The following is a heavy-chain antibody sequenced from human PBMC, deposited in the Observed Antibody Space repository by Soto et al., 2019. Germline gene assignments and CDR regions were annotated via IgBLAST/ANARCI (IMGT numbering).Heavy chain of an antibody. V-gene: IGHV1-69*08. Sequence: QVQLVQSGAEVKKPGSSVKVSCKASGGTFSSYTISWVRQAPGQGLEWMGRIIPILGIANYAQKFQGRVTITADKXXSXAXXELSSLRSEDTAVYYCARDPAFGDGYNYVDYWVDYWGQGTLVTVSS. CDR3: ARDPAFGDGYNYVDYWVDY. D-gene: IGHD5-12*01. J-gene: IGHJ4*02. CDR1: GGTFSSYT. CDR2: IIPILGIA.